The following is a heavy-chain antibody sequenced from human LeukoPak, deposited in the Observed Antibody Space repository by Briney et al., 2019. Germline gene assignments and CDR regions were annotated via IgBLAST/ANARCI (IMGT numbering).Heavy chain of an antibody. CDR2: INPSGGST. Sequence: ASVKVSCKASGYTFTSYYMHWVRQAPGQGLGWMGIINPSGGSTNYAQKFQGRVTITADKSTSTAYMELSSLRSEDTAVYYCARDPGGNDDVYWGQGTLVTVSS. V-gene: IGHV1-46*01. D-gene: IGHD1-1*01. CDR1: GYTFTSYY. J-gene: IGHJ4*02. CDR3: ARDPGGNDDVY.